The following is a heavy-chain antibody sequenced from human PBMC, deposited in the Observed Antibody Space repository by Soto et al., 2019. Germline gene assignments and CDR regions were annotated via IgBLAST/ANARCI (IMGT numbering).Heavy chain of an antibody. V-gene: IGHV4-31*03. CDR2: IHYSGST. D-gene: IGHD2-2*01. Sequence: SETLSLTCTVAGGSISSGGYYWSWIRQHPGKGLEWIGYIHYSGSTYYNPSLKSRVTISVDTSKNQFSLKLSSVTAADTAVYYCARGEYCSSTSCPGGYYYGMDVWGQGTTVTVSS. CDR3: ARGEYCSSTSCPGGYYYGMDV. J-gene: IGHJ6*02. CDR1: GGSISSGGYY.